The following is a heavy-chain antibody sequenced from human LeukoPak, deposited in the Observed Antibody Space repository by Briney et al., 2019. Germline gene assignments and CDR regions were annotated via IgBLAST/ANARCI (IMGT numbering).Heavy chain of an antibody. Sequence: PSETLSLTCTVSGASIRSYYWSWIRQPPGTGLEFIGYIYYTGSTNYNYNPSLKSRVTISVDTSKNQFSLKLSSVTAADTAVYYCARHGPRRDGYNYDYWGPGTLVTVSS. J-gene: IGHJ4*02. CDR2: IYYTGSTNY. D-gene: IGHD5-24*01. CDR3: ARHGPRRDGYNYDY. V-gene: IGHV4-59*08. CDR1: GASIRSYY.